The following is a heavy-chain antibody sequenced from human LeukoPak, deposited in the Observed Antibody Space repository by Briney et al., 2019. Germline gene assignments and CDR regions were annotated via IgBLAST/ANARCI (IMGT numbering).Heavy chain of an antibody. D-gene: IGHD3-3*01. CDR2: ISGSGSST. V-gene: IGHV3-23*01. CDR3: AKEELSYSAFWSGYSAGMFDY. J-gene: IGHJ4*02. Sequence: GGSLSLSCAASGFTFSSYAMSWVRQAPGKGLEWGSAISGSGSSTYYADSGKGPLTISRDNSKNTLYLQMNSLRAEDTAVYYCAKEELSYSAFWSGYSAGMFDYWGQGTLVTVSS. CDR1: GFTFSSYA.